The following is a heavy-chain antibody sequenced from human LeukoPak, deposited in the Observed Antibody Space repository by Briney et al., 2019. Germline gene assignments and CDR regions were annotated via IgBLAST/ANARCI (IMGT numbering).Heavy chain of an antibody. CDR2: ICASGRCT. CDR1: GFSFINNA. V-gene: IGHV3-23*01. J-gene: IGHJ4*02. CDR3: AKYINVPGTQLLGDY. D-gene: IGHD1-1*01. Sequence: GGSLRLSCAASGFSFINNAMGWVRQAPGKGLEWVSGICASGRCTFYAAPVRGRFTVSIDNSKNSLYLQMNSLRAEDTAVYYCAKYINVPGTQLLGDYWGLGALVTVSS.